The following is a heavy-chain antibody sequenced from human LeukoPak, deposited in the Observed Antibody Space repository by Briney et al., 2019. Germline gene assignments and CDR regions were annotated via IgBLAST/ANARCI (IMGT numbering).Heavy chain of an antibody. D-gene: IGHD2-2*01. Sequence: GASVKVSCKASGYTFTSYAMHWVRQAPGQRLEWMGWINAGNGNTKYSQKFQGRVTITRDTSASTAYMELSSLRSEDTAVYYCARAGDIVVVPAALGRFDYWGQGTLVTVSS. V-gene: IGHV1-3*01. J-gene: IGHJ4*02. CDR2: INAGNGNT. CDR1: GYTFTSYA. CDR3: ARAGDIVVVPAALGRFDY.